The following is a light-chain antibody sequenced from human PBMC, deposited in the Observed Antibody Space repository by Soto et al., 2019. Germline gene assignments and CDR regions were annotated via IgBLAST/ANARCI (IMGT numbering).Light chain of an antibody. Sequence: QSVLTQPPSVSGAPGQRVTISCTGRSSNIGAGYDVHWYQQLPGTAPKLLIYGNSNRPSGVPDRFSGSKSGTSASLAITGLQAEDEADYSCQSYDSSLSGSRVFGGGTKLTVL. J-gene: IGLJ2*01. V-gene: IGLV1-40*01. CDR1: SSNIGAGYD. CDR3: QSYDSSLSGSRV. CDR2: GNS.